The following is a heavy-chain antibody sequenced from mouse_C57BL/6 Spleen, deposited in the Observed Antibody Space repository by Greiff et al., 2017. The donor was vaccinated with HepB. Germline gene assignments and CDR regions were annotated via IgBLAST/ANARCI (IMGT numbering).Heavy chain of an antibody. CDR1: GYTFTSYT. D-gene: IGHD2-4*01. CDR2: INPSSGYT. CDR3: ARSFYDYDGSWFAY. V-gene: IGHV1-4*01. Sequence: VKLMESGAELARPGASVKMSCKASGYTFTSYTMHWVKQRPGQGLEWIGYINPSSGYTKYNQKFKDKATLTADKSSSPAYMQLSSLTSEDSAVYYCARSFYDYDGSWFAYWGQGTLVTVSA. J-gene: IGHJ3*01.